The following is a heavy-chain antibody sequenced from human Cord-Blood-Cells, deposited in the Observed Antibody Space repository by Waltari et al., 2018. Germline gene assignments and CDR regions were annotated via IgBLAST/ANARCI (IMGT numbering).Heavy chain of an antibody. CDR1: GGTFSSYA. CDR3: ARRPTGTDAFDI. Sequence: QVQLVQSGAEVKKPGSSVKVSCKASGGTFSSYAISWVRQAPGQGLEWMGGIIPIFGTANYAQNLQGRVTITADESTSTAYMELSSVRSEDTAVYYCARRPTGTDAFDIWGQGTMVTVSS. J-gene: IGHJ3*02. CDR2: IIPIFGTA. D-gene: IGHD1-1*01. V-gene: IGHV1-69*01.